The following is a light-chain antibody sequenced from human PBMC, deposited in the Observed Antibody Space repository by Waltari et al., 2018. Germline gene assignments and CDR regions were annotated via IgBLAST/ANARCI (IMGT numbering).Light chain of an antibody. CDR3: QQLSGYPFT. CDR1: QDISTY. V-gene: IGKV1-9*01. J-gene: IGKJ3*01. CDR2: AVS. Sequence: DIQLTQSPSFLSASVGDRVTITCRASQDISTYLAWYQQKPGKAPKLLIHAVSTLQAGVPSRFSGGGSGTEFTLTISSLQPEDFATYYCQQLSGYPFTFGPGTKVDNK.